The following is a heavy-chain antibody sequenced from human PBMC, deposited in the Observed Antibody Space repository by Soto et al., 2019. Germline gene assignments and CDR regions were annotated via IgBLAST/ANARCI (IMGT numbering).Heavy chain of an antibody. V-gene: IGHV4-34*01. Sequence: PSETLSLTCAVYGGSFSGYYWSWIRQPPGKGLEWIGEINHGGSTNYNPSLKSRVTISVDTSKNQFSLKLSSVTAADTAVYYCARGRGQLWLDYWGQGTLVTVSS. CDR2: INHGGST. CDR3: ARGRGQLWLDY. D-gene: IGHD5-18*01. CDR1: GGSFSGYY. J-gene: IGHJ4*02.